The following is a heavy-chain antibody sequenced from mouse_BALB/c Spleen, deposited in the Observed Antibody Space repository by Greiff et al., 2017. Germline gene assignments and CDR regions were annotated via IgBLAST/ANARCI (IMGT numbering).Heavy chain of an antibody. CDR3: ARGRGYDGYDGFDY. Sequence: EVLLVESGAGLVKPGGSLKISCAASGFTFTGYAMSWVRQTPEKRLEWVASISSCGSTYNPDSVKGRFAIIRDNARNILYLIMSTLRSEDTAMYYYARGRGYDGYDGFDYWGQGTLVTVSA. V-gene: IGHV5-6-5*01. D-gene: IGHD2-3*01. CDR2: ISSCGST. CDR1: GFTFTGYA. J-gene: IGHJ3*01.